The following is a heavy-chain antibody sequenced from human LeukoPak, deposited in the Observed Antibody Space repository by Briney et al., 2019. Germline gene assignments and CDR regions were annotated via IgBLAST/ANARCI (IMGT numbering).Heavy chain of an antibody. CDR3: ARAGAHCSGGSCYIDY. J-gene: IGHJ4*02. CDR2: ISSTSRYI. Sequence: GGSLRLSCEASGFTFTSYTLNWVRQAPGKGLEWVSSISSTSRYIYYEDSLKGRFTISRDNPKNSLFLQMNSLRDEDTAVYYCARAGAHCSGGSCYIDYWGQGTLVTVSS. D-gene: IGHD2-15*01. V-gene: IGHV3-21*01. CDR1: GFTFTSYT.